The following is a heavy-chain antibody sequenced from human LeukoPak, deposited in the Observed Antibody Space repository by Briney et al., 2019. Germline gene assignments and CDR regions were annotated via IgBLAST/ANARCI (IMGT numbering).Heavy chain of an antibody. Sequence: PSETLSLTCAVYGGSFSGYYWSWIRQPPGKGPEWIGEINHSGSTNYNPSLKSRVTISVDTSKNQFSLKLSSVTAADTAVYYCASSGYYQSFDYWGQGTLVIVSS. V-gene: IGHV4-34*01. CDR1: GGSFSGYY. CDR2: INHSGST. D-gene: IGHD3-22*01. J-gene: IGHJ4*02. CDR3: ASSGYYQSFDY.